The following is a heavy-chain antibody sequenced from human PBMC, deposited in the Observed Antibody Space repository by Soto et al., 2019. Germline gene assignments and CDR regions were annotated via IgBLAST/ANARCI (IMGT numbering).Heavy chain of an antibody. V-gene: IGHV4-34*01. Sequence: VQLQQWGAGLLKPSETLSLTCAVYGGSFSGYYWSWIRQPPGKGLEWIGEINHSGSTNYNPSLKRRVTISVDTSKNQFSLKLSSVTASDTAVYYCARKDGYYTGYYYYYYMDVWGKGTTVTVSS. CDR1: GGSFSGYY. D-gene: IGHD3-3*01. CDR3: ARKDGYYTGYYYYYYMDV. J-gene: IGHJ6*03. CDR2: INHSGST.